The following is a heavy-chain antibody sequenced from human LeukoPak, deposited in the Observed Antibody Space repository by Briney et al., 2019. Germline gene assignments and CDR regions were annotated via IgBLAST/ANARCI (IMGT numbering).Heavy chain of an antibody. V-gene: IGHV3-21*01. CDR3: AKWRERFGEPLNWFDP. J-gene: IGHJ5*02. D-gene: IGHD3-10*01. CDR1: GFTFSSYS. CDR2: ISSSSSYI. Sequence: PGGSLRLSCAASGFTFSSYSMNWVRQAPGKGLEWVSSISSSSSYIYYADSVKGRFTISRDNSKNTLYLQMNSLRAEDTAVYYCAKWRERFGEPLNWFDPWGQGTLVTVSS.